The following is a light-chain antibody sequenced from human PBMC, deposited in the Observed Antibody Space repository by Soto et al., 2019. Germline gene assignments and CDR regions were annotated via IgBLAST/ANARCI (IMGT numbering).Light chain of an antibody. CDR1: QTISSW. Sequence: IQMTHSPSTLSGSVGDRVTITCRARQTISSWLAWYQQKPGKAPKLLIYKASTLKSGVPSRFSGSGSGTEFTLTISSLQPDDFATYYCQHYNSYSEAFGQGTKVDIK. CDR3: QHYNSYSEA. CDR2: KAS. V-gene: IGKV1-5*03. J-gene: IGKJ1*01.